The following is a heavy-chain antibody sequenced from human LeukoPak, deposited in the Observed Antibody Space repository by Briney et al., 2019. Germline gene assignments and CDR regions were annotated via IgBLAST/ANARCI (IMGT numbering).Heavy chain of an antibody. J-gene: IGHJ4*02. CDR1: GFTFSSYW. CDR3: ARFRTAMQLWKGYYFDY. V-gene: IGHV3-7*01. D-gene: IGHD5-18*01. CDR2: IKQDGREK. Sequence: GGSLRLSCSASGFTFSSYWMSWLRQAPGKGLEGVANIKQDGREKYYVDSVKGRFTISRDNAKNSLYLQMNSLRAEDTAVYYCARFRTAMQLWKGYYFDYWGQGTLVTVSS.